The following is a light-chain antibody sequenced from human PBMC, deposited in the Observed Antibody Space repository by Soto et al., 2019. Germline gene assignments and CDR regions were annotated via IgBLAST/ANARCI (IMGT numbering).Light chain of an antibody. V-gene: IGLV2-11*01. Sequence: QSALTQSRSVSGSPGQSVTFSCTGTSSDVGGYNSVSWYQQHPGKAPKLMIYDVSKRPSGVPDRFSGSKSGNTASLTISGLQAEDEADYYCCSYAGTYSFVFGTGTKLTVL. CDR2: DVS. CDR3: CSYAGTYSFV. J-gene: IGLJ1*01. CDR1: SSDVGGYNS.